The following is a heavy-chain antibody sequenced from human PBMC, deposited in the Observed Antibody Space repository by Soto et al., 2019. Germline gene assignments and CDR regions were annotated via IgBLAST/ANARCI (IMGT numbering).Heavy chain of an antibody. D-gene: IGHD3-10*01. CDR2: IYHSGST. V-gene: IGHV4-30-2*01. J-gene: IGHJ4*02. Sequence: SETLSLTCAVSGGSISSGGYSWSWIRQPPGKGLEWIGYIYHSGSTYYNPSLKSRVTISVDRSKNQFPLKLSSVTAADTAVYYCARGRITMLRGLDYWGQGTLVTVSS. CDR1: GGSISSGGYS. CDR3: ARGRITMLRGLDY.